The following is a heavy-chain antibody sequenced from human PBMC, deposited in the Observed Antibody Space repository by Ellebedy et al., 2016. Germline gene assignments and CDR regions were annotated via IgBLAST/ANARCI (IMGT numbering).Heavy chain of an antibody. CDR3: ARRRYSGGSLAY. J-gene: IGHJ4*02. CDR1: GGSISSSSYY. V-gene: IGHV4-39*01. D-gene: IGHD2-15*01. Sequence: SETLSLTXTVSGGSISSSSYYWDWIRQPPGKGLEWIGSISYTGSTYYNPSLKSRLAMSVDTSKNQFSLDLSSMTAADTAVYYCARRRYSGGSLAYWGQGTLVTASS. CDR2: ISYTGST.